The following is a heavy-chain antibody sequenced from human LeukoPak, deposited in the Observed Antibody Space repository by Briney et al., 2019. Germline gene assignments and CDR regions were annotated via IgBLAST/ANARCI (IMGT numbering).Heavy chain of an antibody. V-gene: IGHV1-69*05. D-gene: IGHD5-12*01. CDR2: IIPIFGTA. CDR1: GGTFSSYA. J-gene: IGHJ4*02. CDR3: ARESYIVATITGFDY. Sequence: SVKVSCKASGGTFSSYAISWVRQAPGQGLEWMGRIIPIFGTANYAQKFQGRVTITTDASTSTAYMELSSRRSEDTAVYYCARESYIVATITGFDYWGQGTLVTVSS.